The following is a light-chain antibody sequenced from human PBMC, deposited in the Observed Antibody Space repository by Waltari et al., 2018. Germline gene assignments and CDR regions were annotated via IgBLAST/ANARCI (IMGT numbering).Light chain of an antibody. V-gene: IGLV6-57*01. CDR3: QSYDTNIRV. CDR1: SGSLVTNY. Sequence: NFLLTQPHSVSASPGKTVTISCTRSSGSLVTNYVQCYQQRPGSSPSMIIYEDNKRPSGVPDRFSGSIDSSSNSASRTISGLNTEDEADYYCQSYDTNIRVFGGGTKLTVL. J-gene: IGLJ3*02. CDR2: EDN.